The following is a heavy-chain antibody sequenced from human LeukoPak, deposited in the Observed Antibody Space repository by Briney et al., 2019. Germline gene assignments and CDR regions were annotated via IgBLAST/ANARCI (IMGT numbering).Heavy chain of an antibody. CDR1: GYTFTGYY. V-gene: IGHV1-2*02. J-gene: IGHJ3*02. CDR3: AREPSTYDAFDI. Sequence: ASVKVSCKASGYTFTGYYMHWVRQAPGQGLEWMGWINPNSGGTNYAQKFQGRVTMTRDTSISTAYMELSRLRSDDTAVYYCAREPSTYDAFDIWGQGTMVTVSS. CDR2: INPNSGGT.